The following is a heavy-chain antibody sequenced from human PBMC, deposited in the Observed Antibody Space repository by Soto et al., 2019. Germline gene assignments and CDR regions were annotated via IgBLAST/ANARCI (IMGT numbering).Heavy chain of an antibody. V-gene: IGHV1-69*13. CDR2: IIPIFGTA. J-gene: IGHJ6*02. CDR1: GGTFSSYA. D-gene: IGHD6-13*01. CDR3: ATRIEAAGRGSYYYGMDV. Sequence: ASVKVSCKASGGTFSSYAISWVRQAPGQGLEWMGGIIPIFGTANYAQKFQGRVTITADEYTSTAYMELSSLRSEDTAVYYCATRIEAAGRGSYYYGMDVWGQGTTVTVSS.